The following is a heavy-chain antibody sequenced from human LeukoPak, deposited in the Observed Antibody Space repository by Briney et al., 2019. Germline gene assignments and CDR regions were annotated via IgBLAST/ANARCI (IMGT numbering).Heavy chain of an antibody. V-gene: IGHV1-18*01. D-gene: IGHD3-22*01. CDR2: ISAYNGNT. Sequence: ASMKVSCKASGYTFTSYGISWVRQAPGQGLEWMGWISAYNGNTNYAQKLQGRVTMTTDTSTSTAYMELRSLRSDDTAVYYCARVPAPYSYDTNPYDSWGQGTLVTVSS. CDR1: GYTFTSYG. J-gene: IGHJ4*02. CDR3: ARVPAPYSYDTNPYDS.